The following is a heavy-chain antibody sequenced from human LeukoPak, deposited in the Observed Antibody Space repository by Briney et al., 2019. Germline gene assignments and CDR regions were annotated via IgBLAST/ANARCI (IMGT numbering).Heavy chain of an antibody. Sequence: SVKVSCKASGGTFSSYAISWVRQAPGQGLEWMGGIIPIFGTANYAQKFQGRVTITADESTSTAYMELSSPRSEDTAVYYCARPYDSSGYYYYWGQGTLVTVSS. CDR1: GGTFSSYA. D-gene: IGHD3-22*01. V-gene: IGHV1-69*01. J-gene: IGHJ4*02. CDR2: IIPIFGTA. CDR3: ARPYDSSGYYYY.